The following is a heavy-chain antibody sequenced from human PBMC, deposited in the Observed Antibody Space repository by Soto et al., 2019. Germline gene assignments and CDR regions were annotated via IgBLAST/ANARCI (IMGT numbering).Heavy chain of an antibody. Sequence: PGGSLRLSCAASGFTFSSYSMNWVRQAPGKGLEWVSSISSSSSYIYYADSVKGRFTISRDNAKNSLYLQMNSLRAEDTAVYYCARAFFGDYEAYYYYGMDVWGQGTTVTVSS. J-gene: IGHJ6*02. CDR1: GFTFSSYS. V-gene: IGHV3-21*01. CDR2: ISSSSSYI. D-gene: IGHD4-17*01. CDR3: ARAFFGDYEAYYYYGMDV.